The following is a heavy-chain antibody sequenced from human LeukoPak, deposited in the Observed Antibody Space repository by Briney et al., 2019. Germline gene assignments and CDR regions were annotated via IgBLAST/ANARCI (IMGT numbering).Heavy chain of an antibody. V-gene: IGHV3-23*01. CDR2: ISGSGGST. CDR3: AREGDDFLKGASDY. Sequence: GGSLRLSCAASGFTFSSYAMSWVRQAPGKGRGWVSAISGSGGSTYYADSVKGRFTISRDNSKNTLYLQMNSLRAEDTAVYYCAREGDDFLKGASDYWGQGTLVTVSS. CDR1: GFTFSSYA. D-gene: IGHD3-9*01. J-gene: IGHJ4*02.